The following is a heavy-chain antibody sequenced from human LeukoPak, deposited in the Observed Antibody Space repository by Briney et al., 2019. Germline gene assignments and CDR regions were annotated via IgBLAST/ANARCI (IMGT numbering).Heavy chain of an antibody. CDR3: ASFYGSGSYYPYYFDY. Sequence: GGSLRLSCAASGFTFSSYSMNWVRQAPGKGLEWVSSISSSSSYIYYADSVKGRFTISRDNAKNSLYLQMNSLRAEDTAVYYCASFYGSGSYYPYYFDYWGQGTLVAFSS. D-gene: IGHD3-10*01. CDR2: ISSSSSYI. CDR1: GFTFSSYS. V-gene: IGHV3-21*01. J-gene: IGHJ4*02.